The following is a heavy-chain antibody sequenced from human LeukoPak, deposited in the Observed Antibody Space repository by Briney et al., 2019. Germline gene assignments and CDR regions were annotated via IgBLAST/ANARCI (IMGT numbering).Heavy chain of an antibody. D-gene: IGHD3-22*01. J-gene: IGHJ4*02. CDR2: ISGSGGST. CDR1: GFTFSSYA. Sequence: EAGGSLRLSCAASGFTFSSYAMSWVRQAPGKGLEWVSAISGSGGSTYYADSVKGRFTISRDNSKNTLYLQMNSLRAEDTAVYYCAKIGYDSSGYYEGRRFDYWGQGTLVTVSS. V-gene: IGHV3-23*01. CDR3: AKIGYDSSGYYEGRRFDY.